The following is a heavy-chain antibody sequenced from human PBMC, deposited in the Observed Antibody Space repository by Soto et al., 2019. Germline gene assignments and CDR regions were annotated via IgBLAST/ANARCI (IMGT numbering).Heavy chain of an antibody. CDR2: IIPIFGTA. D-gene: IGHD5-18*01. Sequence: QVQLVQSGAEVKKPGSSVKVSCKASGGTFSSYAISWVRQAPGQGLEWMGGIIPIFGTANYAQKFQGRVTITADESTSTAYMELSRLRSEDTAVYYCASGHGIQLWSEDYYYYGMDVWGQGTTVTVSS. J-gene: IGHJ6*02. CDR3: ASGHGIQLWSEDYYYYGMDV. V-gene: IGHV1-69*01. CDR1: GGTFSSYA.